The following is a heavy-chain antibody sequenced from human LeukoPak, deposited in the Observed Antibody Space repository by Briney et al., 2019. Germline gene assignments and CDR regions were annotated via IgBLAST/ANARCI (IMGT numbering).Heavy chain of an antibody. Sequence: SETLSLTCAVYGGSFSGYYWSWIRQPPGKGLEWIGEINHSGSTNYNPSLKSRVTISVDTSKNQSSLKLSSVTAEDTAVYYCARAGLDVWGQGTTVTVSS. CDR1: GGSFSGYY. CDR2: INHSGST. J-gene: IGHJ6*02. CDR3: ARAGLDV. V-gene: IGHV4-34*01.